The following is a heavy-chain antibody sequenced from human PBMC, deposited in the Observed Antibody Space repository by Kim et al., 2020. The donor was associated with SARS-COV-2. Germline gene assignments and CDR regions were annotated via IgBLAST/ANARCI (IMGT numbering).Heavy chain of an antibody. V-gene: IGHV3-30-3*01. CDR1: GFTFSSYA. Sequence: GGSLRLSCAASGFTFSSYAMHWVRQAPGKGLEWVAVISYDGSNKYYADSVKGRFTISRDNSKNTLYLQMNSLRAEDTAVYYCARELMTTVTTILPLGLFDYWGQGTLVTVSS. D-gene: IGHD4-4*01. J-gene: IGHJ4*02. CDR3: ARELMTTVTTILPLGLFDY. CDR2: ISYDGSNK.